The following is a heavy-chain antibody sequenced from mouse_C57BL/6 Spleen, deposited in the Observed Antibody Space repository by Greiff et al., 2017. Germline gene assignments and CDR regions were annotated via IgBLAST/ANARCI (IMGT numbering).Heavy chain of an antibody. V-gene: IGHV1-69*01. D-gene: IGHD2-2*01. CDR1: GYTFTSYW. CDR3: AGYDEDRFAY. J-gene: IGHJ3*01. Sequence: QVQLKEPGAELVMPGASVKLSCKASGYTFTSYWMHWVKQRPGQGLEWIGEIDPSDSYTNYNQKFKGKSTLTVDKSSSTAYMQLSSLTSEDSAVYYCAGYDEDRFAYWGQGTLVTVSA. CDR2: IDPSDSYT.